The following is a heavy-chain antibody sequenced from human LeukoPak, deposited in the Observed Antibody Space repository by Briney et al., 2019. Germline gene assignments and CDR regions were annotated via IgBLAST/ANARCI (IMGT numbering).Heavy chain of an antibody. Sequence: SETLSLTRAVYGGSFSGYYWSWIRQPPGKGLEWIGEIINSGTTNYNPSLKSRVTISVDTSKNQFSLKLSSVTAADTAVYYCARANGEYKTTVTPWDYYYYYGMDVWGQGTTVTVSS. D-gene: IGHD4-17*01. CDR1: GGSFSGYY. CDR3: ARANGEYKTTVTPWDYYYYYGMDV. J-gene: IGHJ6*02. CDR2: IINSGTT. V-gene: IGHV4-34*12.